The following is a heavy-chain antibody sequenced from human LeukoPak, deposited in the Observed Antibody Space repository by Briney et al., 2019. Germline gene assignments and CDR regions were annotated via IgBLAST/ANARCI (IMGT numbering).Heavy chain of an antibody. D-gene: IGHD3-16*01. CDR3: ARLRRSALIFDY. V-gene: IGHV4-39*01. CDR1: GGSISSSSYY. CDR2: IYYSGST. J-gene: IGHJ4*02. Sequence: SETLSLTCTVPGGSISSSSYYWGWIRQPPGKGLEWIGSIYYSGSTYYNPSLKSRVTISVDTSKNQFSLKLSSVTAADTAVYYCARLRRSALIFDYWGQGTLVTVSS.